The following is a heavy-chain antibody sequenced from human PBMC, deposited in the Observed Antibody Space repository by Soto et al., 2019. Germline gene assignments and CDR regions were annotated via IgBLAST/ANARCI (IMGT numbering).Heavy chain of an antibody. CDR3: ARNPGVTYYDILTGYGPFDY. Sequence: PSETLSLTCTVSGGSISSGGYYWSWIRQHPGKGLEWIGYIYYSGSTYYNPSLKSRVTISVDTSKNQFSLKLSSVTAADTAVYYCARNPGVTYYDILTGYGPFDYWGQGTLVTVSS. CDR2: IYYSGST. CDR1: GGSISSGGYY. D-gene: IGHD3-9*01. J-gene: IGHJ4*02. V-gene: IGHV4-31*03.